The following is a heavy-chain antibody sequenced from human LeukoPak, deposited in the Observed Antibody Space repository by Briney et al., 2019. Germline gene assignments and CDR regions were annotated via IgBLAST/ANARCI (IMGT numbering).Heavy chain of an antibody. V-gene: IGHV3-20*04. CDR1: GFTFDDYG. CDR3: ARDHDYYDSSGYYFDY. D-gene: IGHD3-22*01. Sequence: GESLRLSCAASGFTFDDYGMSWVRQAPGKGLEWVSVINWNAGSTGYADSVKGRFTISRDNAKNSLYLQMNSLRAEDTALYYCARDHDYYDSSGYYFDYWGQGTLVTVSS. J-gene: IGHJ4*02. CDR2: INWNAGST.